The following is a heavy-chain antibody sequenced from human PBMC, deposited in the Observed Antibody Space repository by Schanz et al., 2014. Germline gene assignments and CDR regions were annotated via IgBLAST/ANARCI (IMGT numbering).Heavy chain of an antibody. Sequence: VQLVESGGGVVQPGRSLRLSCAASGFTFSTSTMHWVRQAPGKGPEWVANIKHDGSVKDYVDSVEGRFTISRDNAKRSLFLQMNSLRVEDTAVYFCVSQTGSPNYWGQGTLVAVSA. CDR2: IKHDGSVK. CDR1: GFTFSTST. V-gene: IGHV3-7*02. CDR3: VSQTGSPNY. J-gene: IGHJ4*02. D-gene: IGHD6-13*01.